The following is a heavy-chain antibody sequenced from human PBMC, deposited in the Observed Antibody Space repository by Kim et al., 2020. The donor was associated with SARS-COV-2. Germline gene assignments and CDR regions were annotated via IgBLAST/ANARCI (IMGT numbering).Heavy chain of an antibody. CDR1: GYTFTGYY. CDR3: ARDTLLTPTYQYYDILTGSNYYYGMDV. J-gene: IGHJ6*02. D-gene: IGHD3-9*01. V-gene: IGHV1-2*06. CDR2: INPNSGGT. Sequence: ASVKVSCKASGYTFTGYYMHWVRQAPGQGLEWMGRINPNSGGTNYAQKFQVRVTMTRDTSISTAYMELSRLRSDDTAVYYCARDTLLTPTYQYYDILTGSNYYYGMDVWGQGTTVTVSS.